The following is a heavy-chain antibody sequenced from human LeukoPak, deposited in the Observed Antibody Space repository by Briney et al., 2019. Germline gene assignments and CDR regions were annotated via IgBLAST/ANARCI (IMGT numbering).Heavy chain of an antibody. CDR1: GGTFSSYA. D-gene: IGHD4-23*01. Sequence: SVKVSCKASGGTFSSYAISWVRQAPGQGLEWMGGIIPIFGTANYAQKFQGRVTITADESTSTAYMELSSLRSEDTAVYYCARSTTVVTLLYNWFDPWGQGTLVTASS. CDR2: IIPIFGTA. V-gene: IGHV1-69*13. CDR3: ARSTTVVTLLYNWFDP. J-gene: IGHJ5*02.